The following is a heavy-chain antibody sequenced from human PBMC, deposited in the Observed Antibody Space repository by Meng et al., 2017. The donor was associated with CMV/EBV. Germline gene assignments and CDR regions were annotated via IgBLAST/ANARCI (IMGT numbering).Heavy chain of an antibody. J-gene: IGHJ4*02. CDR3: ARDGPYGDPLHY. V-gene: IGHV3-66*02. CDR1: GGTFSSYV. D-gene: IGHD4-17*01. Sequence: SCKASGGTFSSYVINWVRQAPGKGLEWVSVIYSGGSTYYADSVKGRFTISRDNSKNTLYLQMNSLRAEDTAVYYCARDGPYGDPLHYWGQGTLVTVSS. CDR2: IYSGGST.